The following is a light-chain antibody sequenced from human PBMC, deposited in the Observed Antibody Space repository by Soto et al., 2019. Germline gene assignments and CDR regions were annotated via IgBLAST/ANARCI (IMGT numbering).Light chain of an antibody. J-gene: IGLJ2*01. CDR2: QVS. CDR3: SSYAGRNNLL. Sequence: QSALTQPPSASGSPGQSVTISCTGTSSDAAYYNYVSWYQQRPGKAPKLMIYQVSKRPSGVPDRFSGSKSGNTASLTVSGLQAEDEADYYCSSYAGRNNLLFGGGTKVTVL. CDR1: SSDAAYYNY. V-gene: IGLV2-8*01.